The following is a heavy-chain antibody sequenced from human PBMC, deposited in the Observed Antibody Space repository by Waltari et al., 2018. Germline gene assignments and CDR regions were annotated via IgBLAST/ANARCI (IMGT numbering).Heavy chain of an antibody. CDR1: GYSFTGYY. CDR2: LNPKSGGT. CDR3: ARSRAVATMSYYYYGMDV. J-gene: IGHJ6*02. V-gene: IGHV1-2*02. Sequence: QVQLVQSGAEVKKPGASVTVSCKASGYSFTGYYMHWVRQAPGHGLEWKGWLNPKSGGTKEEQRVQGRVTMNRDTSISTAYMELSRLRSDDTAVFYCARSRAVATMSYYYYGMDVWGQGTTGTVSS. D-gene: IGHD5-12*01.